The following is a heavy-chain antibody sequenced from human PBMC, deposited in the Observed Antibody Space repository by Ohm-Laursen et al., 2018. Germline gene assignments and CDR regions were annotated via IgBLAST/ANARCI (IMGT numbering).Heavy chain of an antibody. CDR2: ISYDGSNK. D-gene: IGHD3-3*02. J-gene: IGHJ6*02. CDR3: AREGVLGDFYYYYGMDV. CDR1: GFTFSSYG. Sequence: SLRLSCSASGFTFSSYGMHWVRQAPGKGLEWVAVISYDGSNKYYADSVKGRFTISRDNSKNTLYLQMNSLRAKDTAVYYCAREGVLGDFYYYYGMDVWGQGTTVTVSS. V-gene: IGHV3-30*03.